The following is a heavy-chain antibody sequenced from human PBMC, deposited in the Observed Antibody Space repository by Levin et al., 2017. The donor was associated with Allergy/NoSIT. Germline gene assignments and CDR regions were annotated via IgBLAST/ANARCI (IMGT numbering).Heavy chain of an antibody. Sequence: PSETLSLTCAVSGGSISSSNWWSWVRQPPGKGLEWIGEIYHSGSTNYNPSLKSRVTISVDKSKNQFSLKLSSVTAADTAVYYCASWPGDYQAIDAFDIWGQGTMVTVSS. CDR3: ASWPGDYQAIDAFDI. D-gene: IGHD4-17*01. J-gene: IGHJ3*02. V-gene: IGHV4-4*02. CDR1: GGSISSSNW. CDR2: IYHSGST.